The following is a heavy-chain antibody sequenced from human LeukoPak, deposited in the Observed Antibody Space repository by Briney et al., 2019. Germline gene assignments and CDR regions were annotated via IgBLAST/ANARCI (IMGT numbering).Heavy chain of an antibody. CDR3: ARAQDCSSTSCPVGFDY. CDR1: GGSFRGYY. D-gene: IGHD2-2*01. J-gene: IGHJ4*02. V-gene: IGHV4-34*01. Sequence: SETLSLTCAVYGGSFRGYYWCSIRQPPGKGLEWIGEINHSGSTNYNPSLKSRVTISVDTSKNQFSLKLSSVTAAHTAVYYCARAQDCSSTSCPVGFDYWGQGTLVTVSS. CDR2: INHSGST.